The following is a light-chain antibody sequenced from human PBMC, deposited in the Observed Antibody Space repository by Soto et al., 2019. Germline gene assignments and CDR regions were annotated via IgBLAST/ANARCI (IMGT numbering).Light chain of an antibody. CDR3: QQYGSSPPLT. V-gene: IGKV3-20*01. Sequence: EIVLMQSPGTLSLSPGERATLSCRASQSVTSSYLAWYQQKPGQAPRLLIDGASRRATGIPDRFSGSGSGTDFTLTISRLEPEDFAVYYCQQYGSSPPLTFGGGTKVEIK. CDR1: QSVTSSY. CDR2: GAS. J-gene: IGKJ4*01.